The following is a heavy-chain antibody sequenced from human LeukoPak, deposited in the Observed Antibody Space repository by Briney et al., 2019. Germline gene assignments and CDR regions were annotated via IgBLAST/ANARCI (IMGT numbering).Heavy chain of an antibody. CDR2: IHPSTGNP. V-gene: IGHV7-4-1*02. J-gene: IGHJ4*02. CDR1: GYTFTNYA. Sequence: ASVKVSCKASGYTFTNYAMNWVRQAPGQGLEWMGWIHPSTGNPTYAQGFTGRFDFSLDTSVSTTYLQISSLKAEDTAVYYCARAYQRLGYLSLPDYWGQGTLVTVSS. D-gene: IGHD3-16*02. CDR3: ARAYQRLGYLSLPDY.